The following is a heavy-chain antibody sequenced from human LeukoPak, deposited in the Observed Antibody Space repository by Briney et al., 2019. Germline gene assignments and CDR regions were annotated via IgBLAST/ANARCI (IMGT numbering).Heavy chain of an antibody. J-gene: IGHJ5*02. CDR1: GGSISSYY. CDR2: IYYSGST. D-gene: IGHD4-11*01. CDR3: ARVYYSNYGGFDP. Sequence: PSETLSLTCTVSGGSISSYYWSWIRQPPGKGLEWIGYIYYSGSTNYNPSLKSRVTISVDTSKNQFSLKLSSVTAADTAVYYCARVYYSNYGGFDPWGQGTLVTVSS. V-gene: IGHV4-59*12.